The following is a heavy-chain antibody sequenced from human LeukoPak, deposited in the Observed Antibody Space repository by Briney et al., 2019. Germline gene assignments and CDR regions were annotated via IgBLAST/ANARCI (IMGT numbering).Heavy chain of an antibody. CDR1: GFTFSNYA. V-gene: IGHV3-23*01. CDR2: ISGSGGSA. J-gene: IGHJ4*02. D-gene: IGHD1-26*01. Sequence: PGGSLRLSCAASGFTFSNYAMTWVRQAPGEGLEWVSTISGSGGSAYYADSVKGRFTISRDNSNNTLYLQMYTLRAEDTAVYYCAKSEAEPFHPYFDYWGQGTLVTVSS. CDR3: AKSEAEPFHPYFDY.